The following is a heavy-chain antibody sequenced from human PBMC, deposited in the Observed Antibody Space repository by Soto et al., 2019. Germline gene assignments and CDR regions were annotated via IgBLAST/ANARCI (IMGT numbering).Heavy chain of an antibody. CDR2: FESGGSI. CDR3: ARAGVTPDFFDY. V-gene: IGHV3-53*01. D-gene: IGHD2-21*02. J-gene: IGHJ4*02. Sequence: GGSLRLSCAASGFSVRTNYMSWVRQAPGKGLEWVSVFESGGSIYYADSVKGRFIISRDYARNTVDLQLNSLRADDTAVYYCARAGVTPDFFDYWGQGTLVTVSS. CDR1: GFSVRTNY.